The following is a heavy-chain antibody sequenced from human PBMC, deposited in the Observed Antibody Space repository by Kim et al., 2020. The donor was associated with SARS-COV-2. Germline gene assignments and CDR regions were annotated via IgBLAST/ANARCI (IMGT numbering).Heavy chain of an antibody. V-gene: IGHV1-18*01. Sequence: YAQKLQGRVTMTTDTSTSTAYMELRSLRSDDTAVYYCARVHWEPDPAFDIWGQGTMVTVSS. D-gene: IGHD1-26*01. CDR3: ARVHWEPDPAFDI. J-gene: IGHJ3*02.